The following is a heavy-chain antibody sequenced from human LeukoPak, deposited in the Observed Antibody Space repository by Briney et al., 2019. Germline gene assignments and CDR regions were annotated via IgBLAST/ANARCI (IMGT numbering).Heavy chain of an antibody. Sequence: VKVSCKASGGTFSSYAISWVRQAPGQGLEWMGWISAYNGNTNYAQKLQGRVTMTTDTSTSTAYMELRSLRSDDTAVYYCARELDSSGYPFDYWGQGTLVTVSS. J-gene: IGHJ4*02. V-gene: IGHV1-18*01. CDR2: ISAYNGNT. CDR1: GGTFSSYA. D-gene: IGHD3-22*01. CDR3: ARELDSSGYPFDY.